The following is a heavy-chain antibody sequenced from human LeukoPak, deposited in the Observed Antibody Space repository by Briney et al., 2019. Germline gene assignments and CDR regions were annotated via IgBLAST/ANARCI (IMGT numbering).Heavy chain of an antibody. D-gene: IGHD6-13*01. Sequence: GGSLRLSCAASGFTVSSNYMSGVRQAPGKGLEWVSLIYSGGSTYYADSVKGRFTISRDNSKNTLYLQMNSLRAEDTAVYYCASYSSLDYWGQGTLVTVSS. CDR3: ASYSSLDY. CDR1: GFTVSSNY. V-gene: IGHV3-53*01. CDR2: IYSGGST. J-gene: IGHJ4*02.